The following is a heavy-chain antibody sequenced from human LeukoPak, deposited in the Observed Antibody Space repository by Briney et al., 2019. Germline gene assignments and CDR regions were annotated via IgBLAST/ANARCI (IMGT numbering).Heavy chain of an antibody. J-gene: IGHJ4*02. CDR1: GFTFSSYS. D-gene: IGHD2-21*02. V-gene: IGHV3-21*01. Sequence: PGGSLRLSCAASGFTFSSYSMNWVRQAPGKGLEWVSSISSSSSYIYYADSVKGRFTISRDNAKNSLYLQMNSLRAEDTAVYYCARVERLAYCGGDCYSGANWGQGTLVTVSS. CDR2: ISSSSSYI. CDR3: ARVERLAYCGGDCYSGAN.